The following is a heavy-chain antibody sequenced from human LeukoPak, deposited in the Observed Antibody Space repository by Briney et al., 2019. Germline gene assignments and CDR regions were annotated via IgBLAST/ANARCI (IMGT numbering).Heavy chain of an antibody. CDR2: IYYSGST. Sequence: SETLSLTCTVSGGSISSYYWSRIRQPPGKGLEWIGYIYYSGSTNYNPSLKSRVTISVDTSKNQFFLKLSSVTAADTAVYYCARTGRSSGWYWFDYWGQGTLVTVSS. CDR3: ARTGRSSGWYWFDY. V-gene: IGHV4-59*08. D-gene: IGHD6-19*01. CDR1: GGSISSYY. J-gene: IGHJ4*02.